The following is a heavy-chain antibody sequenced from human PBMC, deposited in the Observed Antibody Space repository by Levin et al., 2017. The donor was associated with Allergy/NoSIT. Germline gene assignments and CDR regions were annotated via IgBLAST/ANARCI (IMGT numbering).Heavy chain of an antibody. D-gene: IGHD1-26*01. Sequence: GGSLRLSCKGSGYSFTSYWISWVRQMPGKGLEWMGRIDPSDSYTNYSPSFQGHVTISADKSISTAYLQWSSLKASDTAMYYCARHIVGGSYRANKGVFDYWGQGTLVTVSS. V-gene: IGHV5-10-1*01. CDR2: IDPSDSYT. CDR3: ARHIVGGSYRANKGVFDY. J-gene: IGHJ4*02. CDR1: GYSFTSYW.